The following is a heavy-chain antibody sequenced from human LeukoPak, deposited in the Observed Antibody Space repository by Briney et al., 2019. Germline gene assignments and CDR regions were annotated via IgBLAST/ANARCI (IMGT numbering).Heavy chain of an antibody. V-gene: IGHV5-51*01. CDR3: ARLGSSSWLDY. J-gene: IGHJ4*02. D-gene: IGHD6-13*01. CDR2: IYPGDSDT. CDR1: GYSFTSYW. Sequence: GESLMISCKGSGYSFTSYWIGWVRQMPGKGLEWMGIIYPGDSDTRYNPSFQSQVTISADKSTSTAYLQWSSLKASDTAMYYCARLGSSSWLDYWGQGTLVTVSS.